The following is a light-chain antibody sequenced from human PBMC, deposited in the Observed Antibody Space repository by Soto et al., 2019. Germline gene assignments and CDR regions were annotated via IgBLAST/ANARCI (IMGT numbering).Light chain of an antibody. J-gene: IGLJ2*01. CDR2: DVS. Sequence: QSVLTQPASVSGSPGQSITMSCTGTSSDVGGYNYASWYQQHPGKAPKLMIYDVSNRPSGVSNRFSGSKSGNTASLTISGLQAEDEADYYCSSYTSSSTLGVFGGGTKLTVL. V-gene: IGLV2-14*01. CDR3: SSYTSSSTLGV. CDR1: SSDVGGYNY.